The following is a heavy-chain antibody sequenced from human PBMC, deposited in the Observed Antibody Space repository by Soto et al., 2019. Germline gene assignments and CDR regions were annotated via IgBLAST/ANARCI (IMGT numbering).Heavy chain of an antibody. CDR1: GGFFSSNA. Sequence: QVQLVQSGAEVKKPGSSVKVSCQASGGFFSSNAISWVRQAPGQGLEWMGGVHPIFHTTHYAQKFQGRVTITADESTSTAYMELRSLKSEDTALYYCATGGRGYSSAPRFYFEYWGQGTLVPVSS. D-gene: IGHD5-18*01. CDR3: ATGGRGYSSAPRFYFEY. J-gene: IGHJ4*02. V-gene: IGHV1-69*01. CDR2: VHPIFHTT.